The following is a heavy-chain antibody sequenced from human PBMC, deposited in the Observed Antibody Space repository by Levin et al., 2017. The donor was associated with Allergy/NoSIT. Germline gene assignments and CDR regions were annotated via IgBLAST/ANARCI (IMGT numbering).Heavy chain of an antibody. D-gene: IGHD1-26*01. CDR2: ISAYNGNT. CDR3: AREIHGGSYYSDY. J-gene: IGHJ4*02. Sequence: GESLKISCKASGYTFTSYGISWVRQAPGQGLEWMGWISAYNGNTNYAQKLQGRVTMTTDTSTSTAYMELRSLRSDDTAVYYCAREIHGGSYYSDYWGQGTLVTVSS. V-gene: IGHV1-18*01. CDR1: GYTFTSYG.